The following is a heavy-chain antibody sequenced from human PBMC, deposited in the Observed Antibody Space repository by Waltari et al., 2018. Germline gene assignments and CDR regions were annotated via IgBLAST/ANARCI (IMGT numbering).Heavy chain of an antibody. J-gene: IGHJ5*02. Sequence: QVQLVQSGAEVKKPGASVKVSCKASGYTFTGYYMNWVRTAPGQGLEWMGWINPNSGGTNYAQKFQGRVTMTRDTSISTAYMELSRLRSDDTAVYYCARDTQAAAVNWFDPWGQGTLVTVSS. D-gene: IGHD6-19*01. CDR1: GYTFTGYY. CDR2: INPNSGGT. CDR3: ARDTQAAAVNWFDP. V-gene: IGHV1-2*02.